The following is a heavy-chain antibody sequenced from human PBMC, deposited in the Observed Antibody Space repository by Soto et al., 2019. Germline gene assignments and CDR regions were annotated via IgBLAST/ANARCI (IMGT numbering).Heavy chain of an antibody. Sequence: SVKVSCKASGFTFTSSAVQWVRQARGQRLEWIGWIVVGSGNTNYAQKFQERVTITRDMSTSTPYMELSSLRSEDTAVYYCAAESVGITMVRGATYGMDVWGQGTTVTVSS. CDR1: GFTFTSSA. CDR2: IVVGSGNT. J-gene: IGHJ6*02. V-gene: IGHV1-58*01. CDR3: AAESVGITMVRGATYGMDV. D-gene: IGHD3-10*01.